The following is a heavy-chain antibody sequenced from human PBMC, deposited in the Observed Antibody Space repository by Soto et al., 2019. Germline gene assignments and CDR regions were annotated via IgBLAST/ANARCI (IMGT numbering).Heavy chain of an antibody. D-gene: IGHD6-6*01. CDR2: INSSSSTI. CDR1: GFSFGASW. V-gene: IGHV3-48*02. Sequence: GGSLRLSCAASGFSFGASWMAWVRQAPGKGLEWVSYINSSSSTIYYADSVKGRFTISRDNAKNSLYLQMNSLRDEDAAVYYCARPEYISSSYGMDVWGQGTTVTVSS. CDR3: ARPEYISSSYGMDV. J-gene: IGHJ6*02.